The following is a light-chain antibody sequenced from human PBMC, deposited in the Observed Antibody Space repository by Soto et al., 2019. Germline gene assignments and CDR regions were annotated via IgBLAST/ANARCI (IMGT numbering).Light chain of an antibody. CDR3: QQTSNWPPEIT. J-gene: IGKJ5*01. CDR2: DSS. Sequence: EIVLTQSPASLSLPPGDTATVSCRASQSVPRHLAWYQQRPGLAPRLLIYDSSSRATGIPDRFSGSGSGTDFTLTISSLEPEDFAVYYCQQTSNWPPEITFGQGTRLEIK. CDR1: QSVPRH. V-gene: IGKV3-11*01.